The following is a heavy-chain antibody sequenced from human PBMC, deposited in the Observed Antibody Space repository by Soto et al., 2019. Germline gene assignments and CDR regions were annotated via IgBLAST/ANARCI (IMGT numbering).Heavy chain of an antibody. Sequence: EVQLLESGGGLVQPGGSLRLSCAASGFTFSSYAMSWVRQAPGKGLEWVSAISGSRGSTYYADSVKGRFTISRDNSKNTPYLQTNSLRAEDTAVYYCPKDTTTLLWFGALFHPSYWGQGTLVTVSS. CDR2: ISGSRGST. CDR1: GFTFSSYA. V-gene: IGHV3-23*01. CDR3: PKDTTTLLWFGALFHPSY. J-gene: IGHJ4*02. D-gene: IGHD3-10*01.